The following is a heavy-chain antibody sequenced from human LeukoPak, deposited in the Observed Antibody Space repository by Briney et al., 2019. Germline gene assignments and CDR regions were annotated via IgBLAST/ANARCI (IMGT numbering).Heavy chain of an antibody. CDR1: GYTFTAYY. CDR3: ARVDVYNHY. J-gene: IGHJ4*02. V-gene: IGHV1-2*02. Sequence: ASVKVSCRASGYTFTAYYIYWVRQAPGQGLEWMGWLNPTNGDTAYAPKFQGRVTVTIDSSINTAYMDLITLTSDDTAVHYCARVDVYNHYWGQGTLVTVST. CDR2: LNPTNGDT. D-gene: IGHD5-24*01.